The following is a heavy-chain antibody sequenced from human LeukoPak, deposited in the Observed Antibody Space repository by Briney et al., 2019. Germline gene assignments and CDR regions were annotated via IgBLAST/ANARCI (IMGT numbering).Heavy chain of an antibody. D-gene: IGHD3-22*01. J-gene: IGHJ4*02. CDR3: ATSPTYYYDSSGYSELPGEL. CDR2: ISSSGSTI. V-gene: IGHV3-48*04. Sequence: GGSLRLSCAASGLTFSSYSMNWVRQAPGKGLEWVSYISSSGSTIYYADSVKGRFTISRDNAKNSLYLQMNSLSAEDTAVYYCATSPTYYYDSSGYSELPGELWGQGTLVTVSS. CDR1: GLTFSSYS.